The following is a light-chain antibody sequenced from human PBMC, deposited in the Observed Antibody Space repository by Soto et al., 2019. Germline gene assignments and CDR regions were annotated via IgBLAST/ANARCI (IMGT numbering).Light chain of an antibody. CDR1: QTINNY. J-gene: IGKJ3*01. V-gene: IGKV1-39*01. Sequence: DIQMTQSPSSLSASVGDRVTITCRASQTINNYLNWFQQKPGRAPKLLIYLTSTLESGVPSRFSGSGSGTDFTLTISSLQPEDFATYHCQQSFSTRFTFGPGTKVDIK. CDR3: QQSFSTRFT. CDR2: LTS.